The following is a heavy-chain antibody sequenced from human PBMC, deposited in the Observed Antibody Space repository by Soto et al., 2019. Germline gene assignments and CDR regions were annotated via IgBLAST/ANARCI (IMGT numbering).Heavy chain of an antibody. D-gene: IGHD4-17*01. CDR1: GFSFSSYG. V-gene: IGHV3-23*01. CDR2: ILAVDGIT. J-gene: IGHJ1*01. Sequence: EVQLLESGGGLVQPGGSLRLSCAASGFSFSSYGMSWVRQAPGKGPEWVATILAVDGITDYADAVRGRFTISRDNSKNMLHLQMNGLRAEDTAVYYCAKWAGNYGDYARYVHYWGQGTLVTVSS. CDR3: AKWAGNYGDYARYVHY.